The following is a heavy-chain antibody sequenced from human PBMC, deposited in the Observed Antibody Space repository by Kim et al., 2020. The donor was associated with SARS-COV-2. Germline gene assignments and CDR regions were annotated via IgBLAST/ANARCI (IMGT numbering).Heavy chain of an antibody. V-gene: IGHV3-23*01. Sequence: GGSLRLSCAASGFTFSSYAMSWVRQAPGKGLEWVSAISGSGGSTYYADSVKGRFTISRDNSKNTLYLQMNSLRAEDTAVYYCAKDPRDRYQLLPRSDYWGQGTLVTVSS. CDR3: AKDPRDRYQLLPRSDY. CDR1: GFTFSSYA. J-gene: IGHJ4*02. CDR2: ISGSGGST. D-gene: IGHD2-2*01.